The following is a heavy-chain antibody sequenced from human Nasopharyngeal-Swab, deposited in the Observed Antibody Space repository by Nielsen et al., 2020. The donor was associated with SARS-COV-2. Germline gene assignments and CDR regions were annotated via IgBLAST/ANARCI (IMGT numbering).Heavy chain of an antibody. J-gene: IGHJ2*01. CDR1: GYTFTSHY. CDR3: ARGGALNWYIDR. CDR2: INPSSGST. V-gene: IGHV1-46*01. Sequence: ASVKVSCKASGYTFTSHYIQWVRQAPGQGLEWMGIINPSSGSTSYAQKFQGRVTMTRDTSTSTVYMDLSSLRSEDTAVYYCARGGALNWYIDRWGRGTLVTVSS.